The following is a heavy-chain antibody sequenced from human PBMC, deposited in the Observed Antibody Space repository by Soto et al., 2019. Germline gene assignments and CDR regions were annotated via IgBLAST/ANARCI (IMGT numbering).Heavy chain of an antibody. Sequence: GGSLRLSCAASGFTFSSYGMHWVRQAPGKGLEWVAVISYDGSNKYYADSVKGRFTISRDNSKNTLYLQMNSLRAEDTAVYYCAKDLMDNITMVRGVILYYYGMDVWGQGTTVTVSS. CDR1: GFTFSSYG. CDR3: AKDLMDNITMVRGVILYYYGMDV. J-gene: IGHJ6*02. CDR2: ISYDGSNK. V-gene: IGHV3-30*18. D-gene: IGHD3-10*01.